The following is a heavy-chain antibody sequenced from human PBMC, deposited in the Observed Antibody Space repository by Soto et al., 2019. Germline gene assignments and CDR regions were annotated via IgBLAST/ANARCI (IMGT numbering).Heavy chain of an antibody. Sequence: ETLSLTCTVSGGSISSGGYYWSWIRQHPGKGLEWIGYIYYSGSTNYNPSLKSRVTIFIDTSKNQFSLKLSSVTAADTAVYYCARLGGGSGSYIGQRVNDFDYWGQGILVTVSS. J-gene: IGHJ4*02. CDR2: IYYSGST. D-gene: IGHD3-10*01. V-gene: IGHV4-61*08. CDR1: GGSISSGGYY. CDR3: ARLGGGSGSYIGQRVNDFDY.